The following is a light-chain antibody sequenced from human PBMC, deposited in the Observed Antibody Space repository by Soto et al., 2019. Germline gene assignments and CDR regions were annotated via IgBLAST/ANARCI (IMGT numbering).Light chain of an antibody. CDR1: QSVYST. J-gene: IGKJ4*01. CDR2: HVS. CDR3: QQYNKWPLT. V-gene: IGKV3-15*01. Sequence: EIVMTQSPATLSVSPGERATLSCRASQSVYSTLAWYQQKPGQAPSLLIYHVSTRATGIPARFSGSGSGTEFTLTISSLQSEDFAVYYCQQYNKWPLTFGGGTKLEIK.